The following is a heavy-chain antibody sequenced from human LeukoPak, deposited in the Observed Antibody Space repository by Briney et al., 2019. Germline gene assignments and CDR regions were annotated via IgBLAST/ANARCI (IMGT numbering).Heavy chain of an antibody. CDR2: IGGSGGKT. CDR3: AKTNYFDSSGDKPYTTHFDY. CDR1: GFIFSKYT. J-gene: IGHJ4*02. V-gene: IGHV3-23*01. D-gene: IGHD3-22*01. Sequence: PGGTLRLSCAASGFIFSKYTMSWVRQAPGKGLEWVSAIGGSGGKTFYAESVKGRFTISRDISKNTLFLQMDSLRAEDTAIYYCAKTNYFDSSGDKPYTTHFDYWGQGTLVTVSS.